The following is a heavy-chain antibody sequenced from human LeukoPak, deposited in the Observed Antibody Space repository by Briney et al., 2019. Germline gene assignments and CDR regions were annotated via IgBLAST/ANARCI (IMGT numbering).Heavy chain of an antibody. CDR1: GFTFSSYG. Sequence: GGSLRLSCAASGFTFSSYGMHWVRQAPGKGLEWVAVISYDGSNKYYADSVKGRFTISRDNSKNTLYLQMNSLRAEDTAVYYCAKAANYYYGMDVWGQGTTVTVPS. CDR3: AKAANYYYGMDV. V-gene: IGHV3-30*18. CDR2: ISYDGSNK. J-gene: IGHJ6*02. D-gene: IGHD5-18*01.